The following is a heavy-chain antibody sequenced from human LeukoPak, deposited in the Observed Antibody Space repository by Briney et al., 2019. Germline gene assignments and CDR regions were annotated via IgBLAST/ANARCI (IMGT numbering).Heavy chain of an antibody. V-gene: IGHV5-51*01. D-gene: IGHD1-26*01. CDR2: IYPGDSDT. CDR3: ARRSRRGAGATPIDFYYYYMDV. Sequence: GESLKISCKGSGYSFTSYWIGWVRQMSGKGLEWMGIIYPGDSDTRYSPSFQGQVTISADKSISTAYLQWSSLKASDTAMYYCARRSRRGAGATPIDFYYYYMDVWGKGTTVTVSS. J-gene: IGHJ6*03. CDR1: GYSFTSYW.